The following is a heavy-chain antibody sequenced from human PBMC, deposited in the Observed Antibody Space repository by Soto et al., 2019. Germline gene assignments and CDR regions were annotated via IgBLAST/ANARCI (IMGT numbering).Heavy chain of an antibody. D-gene: IGHD6-13*01. V-gene: IGHV4-34*01. J-gene: IGHJ6*02. CDR1: GGSFSGYY. Sequence: SETLSLTCAVYGGSFSGYYWSWIRQPPGKGLEWIGEINHSGSTNYNPSLKSRVTISVDTSKNQFSLKLSSVTAADTAVYYCARGRQLVYYYYYGIDVWGQGTTVTVSS. CDR2: INHSGST. CDR3: ARGRQLVYYYYYGIDV.